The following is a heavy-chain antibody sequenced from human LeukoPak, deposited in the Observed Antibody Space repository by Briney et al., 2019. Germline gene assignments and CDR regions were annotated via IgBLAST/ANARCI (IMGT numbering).Heavy chain of an antibody. CDR3: AKDQIAVAVFDY. D-gene: IGHD6-19*01. V-gene: IGHV3-23*01. J-gene: IGHJ4*02. CDR1: GFTFSSYS. Sequence: GGSLRLSCAASGFTFSSYSMNWVRQAPGKGLEWVSAISGSGGSTYYADSVKGRFTISRDNSENTLYLQMNSLRAEDTAVYYCAKDQIAVAVFDYWGQGTLVTVSS. CDR2: ISGSGGST.